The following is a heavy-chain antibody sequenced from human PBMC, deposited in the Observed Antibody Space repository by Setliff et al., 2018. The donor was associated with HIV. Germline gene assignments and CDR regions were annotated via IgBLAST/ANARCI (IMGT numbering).Heavy chain of an antibody. D-gene: IGHD1-26*01. CDR3: ARERRSGSYGGIDAFDI. Sequence: SVKVSCKASGDTFSTYTIGWVRQAPGQGLEWMGGIIPIFGTTTYAQNLQDRLTITADESTSTAYIQLSSLRSEDTAVYFCARERRSGSYGGIDAFDIWGQGTMVTV. CDR1: GDTFSTYT. V-gene: IGHV1-69*13. CDR2: IIPIFGTT. J-gene: IGHJ3*02.